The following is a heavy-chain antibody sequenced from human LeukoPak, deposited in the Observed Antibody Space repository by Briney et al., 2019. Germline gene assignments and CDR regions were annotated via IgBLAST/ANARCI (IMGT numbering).Heavy chain of an antibody. Sequence: GASVKVSCKASGYTFTSYGISWVRQAPGQGLEWMGWISAYNGNTNYAQKLQGRVTMTTDTSTSTAYMELRSLRSEDTAVYYCARAIPIPDVGYFDYWGQGTLVTVSS. CDR3: ARAIPIPDVGYFDY. CDR2: ISAYNGNT. V-gene: IGHV1-18*01. J-gene: IGHJ4*02. D-gene: IGHD2-2*01. CDR1: GYTFTSYG.